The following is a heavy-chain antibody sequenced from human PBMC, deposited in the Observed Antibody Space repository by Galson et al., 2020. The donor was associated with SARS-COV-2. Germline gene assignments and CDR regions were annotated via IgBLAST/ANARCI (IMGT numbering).Heavy chain of an antibody. D-gene: IGHD6-6*01. CDR1: GGPFTGYY. CDR3: GTGRPSSSPSAFGFHF. CDR2: INRGGST. J-gene: IGHJ3*01. Sequence: SQTLSLTCAVYGGPFTGYYWTWIRQPPGKGLEWIGEINRGGSTNYNPSLKSRVTISVDTSKNQFSLNLSSVTAADTAVYYCGTGRPSSSPSAFGFHFCGQGTTVTVSS. V-gene: IGHV4-34*01.